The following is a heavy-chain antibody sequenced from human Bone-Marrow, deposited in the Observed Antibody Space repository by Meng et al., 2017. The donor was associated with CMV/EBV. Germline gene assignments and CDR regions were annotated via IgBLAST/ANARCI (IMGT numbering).Heavy chain of an antibody. CDR3: AKDSTRNRYYFDY. Sequence: GESLKISCAASGFTVSSNYMSWVRQAPGKGLEWVSVIYSGGSTYYADSVKGRFTISRDNAKNSLYLQMNSLRAEDTAVYYCAKDSTRNRYYFDYWGQGTLVTVSS. CDR2: IYSGGST. V-gene: IGHV3-53*01. CDR1: GFTVSSNY. J-gene: IGHJ4*02. D-gene: IGHD5/OR15-5a*01.